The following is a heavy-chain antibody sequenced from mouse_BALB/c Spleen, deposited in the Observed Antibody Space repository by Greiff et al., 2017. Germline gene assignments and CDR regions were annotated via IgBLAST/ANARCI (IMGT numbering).Heavy chain of an antibody. Sequence: EVQLVESGGGLVKPGGSLKLSCAASGFTFSDYYMYWVRQTPEKRLEWVATISDGGSYTYYPDSVKGRFTISRDTAKNNLYLQMSSLKSEDTAMYYCARASTYYDSKYGAMDYWGQGTSVTVSS. CDR3: ARASTYYDSKYGAMDY. CDR1: GFTFSDYY. D-gene: IGHD1-1*01. J-gene: IGHJ4*01. V-gene: IGHV5-4*02. CDR2: ISDGGSYT.